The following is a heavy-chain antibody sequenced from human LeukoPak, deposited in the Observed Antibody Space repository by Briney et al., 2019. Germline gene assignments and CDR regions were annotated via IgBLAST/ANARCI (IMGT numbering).Heavy chain of an antibody. CDR2: IYTSGST. J-gene: IGHJ5*02. D-gene: IGHD3-9*01. V-gene: IGHV4-61*02. CDR1: GGSISSGSYY. CDR3: ARATYDILTGYDP. Sequence: SETLSLTCTVSGGSISSGSYYWSWIRQPAGKGLEWIGRIYTSGSTNYNPSLKSRVTISVDTSKNQFSLKLSSVTAADTAVYYCARATYDILTGYDPWGQGTLVTVSS.